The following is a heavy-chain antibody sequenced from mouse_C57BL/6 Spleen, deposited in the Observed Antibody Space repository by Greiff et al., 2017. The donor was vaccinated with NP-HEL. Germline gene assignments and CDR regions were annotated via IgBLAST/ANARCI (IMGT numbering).Heavy chain of an antibody. J-gene: IGHJ4*01. CDR3: ARKGRLGHDPYYAMDY. V-gene: IGHV1-69*01. D-gene: IGHD2-2*01. CDR2: IDPSDSYT. Sequence: VQLQQSGAELVMPGASVKLSCKASGYTFTSYWMHWVKQRPGQGLEWIGEIDPSDSYTNYNQKFKGKSTLTVDKSSSTAYMQLSSLTSEYSAVYYCARKGRLGHDPYYAMDYWGQGTSVTVSS. CDR1: GYTFTSYW.